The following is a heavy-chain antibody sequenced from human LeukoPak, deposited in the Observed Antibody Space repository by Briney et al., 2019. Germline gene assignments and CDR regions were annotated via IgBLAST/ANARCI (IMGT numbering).Heavy chain of an antibody. V-gene: IGHV4-34*01. CDR2: INHSGST. D-gene: IGHD3-3*01. J-gene: IGHJ4*02. Sequence: SETLSLTCAVYGGSFSGYYWSWIRQPPGKGLEWIGEINHSGSTNYNPSLKSRVTISVDTSKNQFSLKLSSVTAADTAVYYCARGKRVYDFWSGYRPFDYWGQGPWSPSPQ. CDR3: ARGKRVYDFWSGYRPFDY. CDR1: GGSFSGYY.